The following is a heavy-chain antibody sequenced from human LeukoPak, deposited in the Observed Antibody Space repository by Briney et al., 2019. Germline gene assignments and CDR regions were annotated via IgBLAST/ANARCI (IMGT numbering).Heavy chain of an antibody. CDR1: GYTLTELS. CDR3: ATVVRGVISHYYYYYMDV. J-gene: IGHJ6*03. V-gene: IGHV1-24*01. D-gene: IGHD3-10*01. CDR2: FDPEDGET. Sequence: ASVKVSCKVSGYTLTELSMHWVRQAPGKGLELMGGFDPEDGETIYAQKFQGRVTMTEDTSTDTAYMELSSLRSEDTAVYYCATVVRGVISHYYYYYMDVWGKGTTVTVSS.